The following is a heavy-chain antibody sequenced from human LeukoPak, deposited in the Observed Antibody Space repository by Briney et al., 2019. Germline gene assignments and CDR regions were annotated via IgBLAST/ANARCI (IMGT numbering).Heavy chain of an antibody. CDR1: GYTFTGYY. D-gene: IGHD3-10*01. J-gene: IGHJ6*02. CDR2: INTKSGDT. CDR3: ARDRAKGYYGSGSFYYYYGMDV. Sequence: GASVRVSCKASGYTFTGYYMYWVRQAPGQGLEWMGWINTKSGDTNYAQKFQGRVTVTRDTSISTAYMELTRLRSDDTAVYYCARDRAKGYYGSGSFYYYYGMDVWGQGTTVTVS. V-gene: IGHV1-2*02.